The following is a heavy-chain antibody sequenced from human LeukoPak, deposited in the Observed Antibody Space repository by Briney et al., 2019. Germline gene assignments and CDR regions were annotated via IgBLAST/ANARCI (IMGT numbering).Heavy chain of an antibody. Sequence: SETLSLTCAVSGYSISSGYYWGWIRQTPGKGLEWIGSIYQSGSTYYNPSLKSRVTISPDMSKNHFFLKLSSVTAADTAVYFCARRYTSGWFFDYWGQGTLVTVSS. CDR2: IYQSGST. CDR3: ARRYTSGWFFDY. V-gene: IGHV4-38-2*01. CDR1: GYSISSGYY. D-gene: IGHD6-19*01. J-gene: IGHJ4*02.